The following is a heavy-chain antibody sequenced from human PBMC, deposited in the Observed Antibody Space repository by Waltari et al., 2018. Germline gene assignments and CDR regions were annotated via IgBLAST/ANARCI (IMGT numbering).Heavy chain of an antibody. J-gene: IGHJ4*02. D-gene: IGHD2-21*01. CDR2: IYYSGST. V-gene: IGHV4-39*07. CDR3: ARTAYDHLTCYPTLDH. CDR1: GAYFESSSHY. Sequence: QVQLQESGPGLVKPSETLSLTCSVSGAYFESSSHYWGWVRQPPGKGLEWIGSIYYSGSTYYNPSLKSRVNMSVDTANYQFSLKVTSVTAADTAIYYCARTAYDHLTCYPTLDHWGQGILVTVSS.